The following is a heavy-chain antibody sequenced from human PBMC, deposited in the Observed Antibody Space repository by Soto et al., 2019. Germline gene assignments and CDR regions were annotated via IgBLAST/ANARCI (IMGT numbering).Heavy chain of an antibody. CDR2: ITVTDGRR. D-gene: IGHD2-15*01. CDR1: GFTFSRYA. Sequence: EGQLLESGGGLVRPGGSLTLSCAGSGFTFSRYAMTWVRQAPGKGLEWVSSITVTDGRRKYANSVKGRFTISTDTHKNIVYLRMHSLSAEDTALYYCATEPMYVVVVGSTREHYYGMDVWGQGTTVIVS. J-gene: IGHJ6*02. CDR3: ATEPMYVVVVGSTREHYYGMDV. V-gene: IGHV3-23*01.